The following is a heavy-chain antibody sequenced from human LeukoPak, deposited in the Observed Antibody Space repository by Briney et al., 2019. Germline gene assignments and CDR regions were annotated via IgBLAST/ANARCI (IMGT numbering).Heavy chain of an antibody. J-gene: IGHJ4*02. D-gene: IGHD2/OR15-2a*01. Sequence: GGSLRLSCAASGFTFSTYAMSWVRQAPGKGLEWVSSISGSGGSTYYADSVKGRFTVSRGNSKNTLYLQMNSLRAEDTAVYYCAKDQYRDYFRGADYWGQGTLVTVSS. CDR1: GFTFSTYA. CDR3: AKDQYRDYFRGADY. V-gene: IGHV3-23*01. CDR2: ISGSGGST.